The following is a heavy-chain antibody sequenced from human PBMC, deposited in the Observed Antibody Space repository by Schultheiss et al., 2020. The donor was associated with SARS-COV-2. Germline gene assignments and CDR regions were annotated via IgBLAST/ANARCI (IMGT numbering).Heavy chain of an antibody. V-gene: IGHV3-48*02. CDR1: GFTFSTYN. J-gene: IGHJ4*02. CDR3: AGGAH. D-gene: IGHD3-16*01. Sequence: GESLKISCAASGFTFSTYNMNWVRQAPGKGLECISYISSSSSAIYYADSVKGRFTISRDNARNSLYLQMNSLRDEDTAVYYCAGGAHWGQGTLVTVSS. CDR2: ISSSSSAI.